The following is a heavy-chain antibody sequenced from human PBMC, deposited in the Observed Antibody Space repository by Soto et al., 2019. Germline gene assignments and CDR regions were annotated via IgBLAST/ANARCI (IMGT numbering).Heavy chain of an antibody. CDR1: GFTFSSYS. Sequence: GGSLRLSCAASGFTFSSYSMHWVRQAPGKGLEWVAVISYDGSNKYYADSVKGRFTISRDNSKNTLYLQMNSLRAEDTAVYYCARVTDYYDSSGNAFDIWGQGTMVTVSS. D-gene: IGHD3-22*01. CDR3: ARVTDYYDSSGNAFDI. J-gene: IGHJ3*02. CDR2: ISYDGSNK. V-gene: IGHV3-30-3*01.